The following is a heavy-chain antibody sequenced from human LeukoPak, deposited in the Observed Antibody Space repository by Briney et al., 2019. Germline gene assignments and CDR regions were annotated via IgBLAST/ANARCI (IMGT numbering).Heavy chain of an antibody. J-gene: IGHJ5*02. CDR1: GGSISSYY. CDR2: IYYSGST. CDR3: ATTTVVTPSNWFDP. D-gene: IGHD4-23*01. Sequence: SETLSLTCTVSGGSISSYYWSWIRQPPGKGLEWIGYIYYSGSTNYNPSLKSRVTISVDTSKNQFSLKLSSVTAADTAVYYCATTTVVTPSNWFDPWGQGTLVTVSS. V-gene: IGHV4-59*12.